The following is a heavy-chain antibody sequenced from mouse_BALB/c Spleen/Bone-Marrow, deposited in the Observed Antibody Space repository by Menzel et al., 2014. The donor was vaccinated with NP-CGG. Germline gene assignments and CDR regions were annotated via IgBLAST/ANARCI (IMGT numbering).Heavy chain of an antibody. CDR3: ARSGGNYGYFDY. D-gene: IGHD2-1*01. V-gene: IGHV3-8*02. CDR1: GDSITSGY. J-gene: IGHJ2*01. Sequence: EVQVVESGPSLVKPSQTLSLTCSVTGDSITSGYWNWIRKFPGNKLEYMGYISYSGSTYYNPSLKSRMSITRDTSKNQYYLQLNSVTTEDTATYYCARSGGNYGYFDYWGQGTTLTVSS. CDR2: ISYSGST.